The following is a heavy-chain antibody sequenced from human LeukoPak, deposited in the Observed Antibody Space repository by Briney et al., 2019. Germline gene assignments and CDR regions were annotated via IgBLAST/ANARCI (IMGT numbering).Heavy chain of an antibody. CDR2: ISYDGSDK. CDR3: AKDSGYSYGYYFDY. CDR1: GFTFSSCG. D-gene: IGHD5-18*01. V-gene: IGHV3-30*18. Sequence: GWSLRLSCAASGFTFSSCGMHWVRQAPGKGLVGVAVISYDGSDKFYADSVKGRFTISRDNSKNTLYLQMNSLRAEDTAVYYCAKDSGYSYGYYFDYWGQGTLVTVSS. J-gene: IGHJ4*02.